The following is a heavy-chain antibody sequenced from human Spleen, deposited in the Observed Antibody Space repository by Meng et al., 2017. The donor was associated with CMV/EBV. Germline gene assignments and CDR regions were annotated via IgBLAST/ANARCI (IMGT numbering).Heavy chain of an antibody. CDR3: ASFDHIPRRNYFDY. J-gene: IGHJ4*02. V-gene: IGHV4-30-4*01. CDR1: GGAMSSGVNY. D-gene: IGHD2-21*01. Sequence: QVRRQKRGPDSVELSQTPSRTCTVSGGAMSSGVNYWSWIRPPPGKGLEWLGYIYHSGSAYYNPSLKSRVSFSVDMSKNQFSLNLNSMTAADTAVYYCASFDHIPRRNYFDYWGQGTLVTVSS. CDR2: IYHSGSA.